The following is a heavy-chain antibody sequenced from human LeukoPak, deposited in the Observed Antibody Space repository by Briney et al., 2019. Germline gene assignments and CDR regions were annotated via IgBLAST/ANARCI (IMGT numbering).Heavy chain of an antibody. D-gene: IGHD2-15*01. J-gene: IGHJ4*02. CDR1: GFTFSSYA. CDR2: INSNGGST. Sequence: GGSLRLSCAASGFTFSSYAMHWVRQAPGKGLEYVSGINSNGGSTYYANSVKGRFTISRDNSKNTLYLQMGSLRAEDTAVYYCARDRYCSGSWGQGTLVTVSS. CDR3: ARDRYCSGS. V-gene: IGHV3-64*01.